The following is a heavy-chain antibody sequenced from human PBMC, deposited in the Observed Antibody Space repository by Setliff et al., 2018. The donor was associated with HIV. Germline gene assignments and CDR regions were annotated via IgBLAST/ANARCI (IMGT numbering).Heavy chain of an antibody. J-gene: IGHJ6*04. V-gene: IGHV4-61*05. CDR3: ARGWELLPYWALNV. D-gene: IGHD2-15*01. CDR1: GGSISSSSYY. Sequence: SETLSLTCTVSGGSISSSSYYWGWIRQPPGKGLEWIGYIYYSGRTDYNPSFRRRASISLDTSKNQFSLKLNSVTAADSAIYYCARGWELLPYWALNVWGKGTTVTSPQ. CDR2: IYYSGRT.